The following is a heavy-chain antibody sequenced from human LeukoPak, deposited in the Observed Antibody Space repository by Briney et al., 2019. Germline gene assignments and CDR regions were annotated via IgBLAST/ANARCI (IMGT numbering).Heavy chain of an antibody. CDR1: GFPFSNAW. D-gene: IGHD5-18*01. CDR3: TTVEYSYGY. CDR2: IKGKTDGGTI. Sequence: GGSLRLSCAVSGFPFSNAWVSWVRQAPGKGLEWLGRIKGKTDGGTIDYAAPVKGRFTISRDDSKNTLYLQMNSLKTEDTAVYYCTTVEYSYGYWGQGTLVTVSS. J-gene: IGHJ4*02. V-gene: IGHV3-15*01.